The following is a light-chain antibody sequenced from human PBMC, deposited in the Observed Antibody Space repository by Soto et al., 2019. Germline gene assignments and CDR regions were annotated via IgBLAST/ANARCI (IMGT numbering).Light chain of an antibody. CDR3: QQSHSTPLN. Sequence: DIQMTQSPSYLLASVGDRVTLTCRASQSISTFLNWYQQTTGKAPKLLIYSATSLETGVSSRFSDFASATYFTLTINNVQPEDAATYFCQQSHSTPLNFGGGTKLQIK. CDR1: QSISTF. J-gene: IGKJ4*01. V-gene: IGKV1-39*01. CDR2: SAT.